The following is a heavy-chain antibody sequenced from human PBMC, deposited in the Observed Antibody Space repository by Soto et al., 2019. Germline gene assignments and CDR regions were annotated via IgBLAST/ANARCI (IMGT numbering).Heavy chain of an antibody. CDR1: GFTFSNAW. Sequence: GGSLRLSCAASGFTFSNAWRSWVRQAPGKGLEWVGPIKSRTDGGRRDYAAPVKGRFTISRDDSKNTLYLQINCRKTEDTAVYYCTTDLGRGVAGIFDAFDIWGQGTMVTVSS. V-gene: IGHV3-15*01. J-gene: IGHJ3*02. CDR3: TTDLGRGVAGIFDAFDI. D-gene: IGHD6-19*01. CDR2: IKSRTDGGRR.